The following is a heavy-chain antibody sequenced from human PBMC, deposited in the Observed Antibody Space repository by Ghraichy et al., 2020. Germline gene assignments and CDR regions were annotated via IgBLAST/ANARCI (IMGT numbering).Heavy chain of an antibody. V-gene: IGHV3-74*01. CDR2: INSDGSST. CDR3: ARDKGYDSSGYYPSDGYGMDV. J-gene: IGHJ6*02. D-gene: IGHD3-22*01. Sequence: GGSLRLSCAASGFTFSSYWMHWVRQAPGKGLVWVSRINSDGSSTSYADSVKGRFTISRDNAKNTLYLQMNSLRAEDTAVYYCARDKGYDSSGYYPSDGYGMDVWGQGTTVTVSS. CDR1: GFTFSSYW.